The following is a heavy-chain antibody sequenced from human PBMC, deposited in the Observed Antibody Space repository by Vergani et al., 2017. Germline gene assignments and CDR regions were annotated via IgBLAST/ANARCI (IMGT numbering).Heavy chain of an antibody. D-gene: IGHD3-10*01. Sequence: QVQLVESGGGLVKPGGSLRLSCAASGFTFSDYYMSWIRQAPGKGLEWVSCINGGGSNTYYADSVKGRFTISRDNSKNTLYLQMNILRADDTAVYYCAKVLYYASRGYFDYWGQGTLVTVSS. CDR1: GFTFSDYY. CDR3: AKVLYYASRGYFDY. CDR2: INGGGSNT. J-gene: IGHJ4*02. V-gene: IGHV3-11*01.